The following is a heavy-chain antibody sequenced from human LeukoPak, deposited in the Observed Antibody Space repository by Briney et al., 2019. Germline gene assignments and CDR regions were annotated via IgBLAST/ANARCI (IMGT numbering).Heavy chain of an antibody. CDR2: ISWNSGSI. J-gene: IGHJ3*02. D-gene: IGHD1-26*01. CDR3: AKDRYSGSSDAFDI. Sequence: GGSLRLSCAASGFTFDDYAMHWVRQAPGKGLEWVSGISWNSGSIGYADSVKGRFTISRDNAKNTLYLQMNSLRAEDTALYYCAKDRYSGSSDAFDIWGQGTMVTVSS. CDR1: GFTFDDYA. V-gene: IGHV3-9*01.